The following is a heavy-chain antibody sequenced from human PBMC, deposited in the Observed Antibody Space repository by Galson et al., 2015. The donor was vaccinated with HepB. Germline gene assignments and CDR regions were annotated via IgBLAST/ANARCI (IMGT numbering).Heavy chain of an antibody. CDR1: GFSLTSTGMS. CDR2: IDWDDNE. D-gene: IGHD6-19*01. J-gene: IGHJ4*02. Sequence: PALVKPTQTLTLTCTFSGFSLTSTGMSVSWIRQPPGKALEWLALIDWDDNEYYSTSLRTRLTISKDTSKNHVVPTMTNMDPVDTATYYCARSNVTFGSSGWYSENDFWGQGALVTVSS. V-gene: IGHV2-70*01. CDR3: ARSNVTFGSSGWYSENDF.